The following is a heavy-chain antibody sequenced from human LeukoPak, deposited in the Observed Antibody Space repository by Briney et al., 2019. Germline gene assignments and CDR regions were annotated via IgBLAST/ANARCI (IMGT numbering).Heavy chain of an antibody. J-gene: IGHJ4*02. CDR2: FDPEEATM. CDR1: GNSLSELS. Sequence: ASVTVSGKVSGNSLSELSIQWVRQAPGKGLECMGGFDPEEATMVYAQHSQGRVTMTEDTSTQTAYMQLSGLTSDDTAVYYCTTRSGDFWSGFVNWGQGTLVTVSS. V-gene: IGHV1-24*01. D-gene: IGHD3-3*01. CDR3: TTRSGDFWSGFVN.